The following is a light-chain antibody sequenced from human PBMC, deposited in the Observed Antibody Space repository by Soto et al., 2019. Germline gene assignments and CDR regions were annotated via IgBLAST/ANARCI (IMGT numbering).Light chain of an antibody. CDR1: QTVSINY. J-gene: IGKJ1*01. CDR2: GAS. V-gene: IGKV3-20*01. Sequence: EIVLTQSPGTLSLSPGERATLSCRASQTVSINYLAWYQQKPGQAPRLLVYGASSRATGIPDRFSGSGSGTDFTLTISRLEPEDFALYYCQQHGYSPWTFCRETKVDIK. CDR3: QQHGYSPWT.